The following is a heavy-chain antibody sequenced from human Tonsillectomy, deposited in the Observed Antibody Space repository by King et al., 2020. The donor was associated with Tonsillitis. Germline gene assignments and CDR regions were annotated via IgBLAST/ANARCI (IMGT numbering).Heavy chain of an antibody. CDR3: ASLRLGIYCSSISCPFDY. D-gene: IGHD2-2*01. CDR2: ISYDGSNK. J-gene: IGHJ4*02. V-gene: IGHV3-30*04. CDR1: GFTFSSYA. Sequence: VQLVESGGGVVQPGRSLRLSCAASGFTFSSYAMHWVRQAPGKGLEWVAVISYDGSNKYYADSVKGRFTISRDNSKNTLYLQMNSLRAEDTAVYYCASLRLGIYCSSISCPFDYWGQGTLVTVSS.